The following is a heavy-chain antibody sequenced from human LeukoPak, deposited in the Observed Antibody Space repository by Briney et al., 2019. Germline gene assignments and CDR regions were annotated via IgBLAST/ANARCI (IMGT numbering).Heavy chain of an antibody. V-gene: IGHV1-2*02. J-gene: IGHJ4*02. D-gene: IGHD6-19*01. Sequence: ASVKVSCKASGYTFTGYYMHWVRQAPGQGLEWMGWINPNSGGTNYAQKFQGRVTMTRDTSISTAYMELSRLRSDDTAVYYCARERRRRAVAGPDYWGQGTLVTVSS. CDR3: ARERRRRAVAGPDY. CDR1: GYTFTGYY. CDR2: INPNSGGT.